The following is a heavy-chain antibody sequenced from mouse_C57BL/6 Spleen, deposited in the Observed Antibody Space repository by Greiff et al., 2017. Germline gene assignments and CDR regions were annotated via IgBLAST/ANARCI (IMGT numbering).Heavy chain of an antibody. D-gene: IGHD1-1*01. CDR3: TIYYYEDMDY. J-gene: IGHJ4*01. Sequence: EVQLQPSGAELVRPGASVKLSCTASGFNIKDDYMHWVKQRPEQGLEWIGWIDTENGDTEYASKFQGKATITADTSSNTAYLQLSSLTSEDTAVYYCTIYYYEDMDYWGQGTSVTVSS. CDR1: GFNIKDDY. CDR2: IDTENGDT. V-gene: IGHV14-4*01.